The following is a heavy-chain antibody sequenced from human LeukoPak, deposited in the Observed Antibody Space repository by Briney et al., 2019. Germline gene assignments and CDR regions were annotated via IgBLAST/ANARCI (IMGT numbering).Heavy chain of an antibody. CDR2: IYYSGST. D-gene: IGHD5-18*01. CDR1: GGSISSSSYY. V-gene: IGHV4-39*01. Sequence: PSETLSLTCTVSGGSISSSSYYWGWIRQPPGKGLEWIGSIYYSGSTNYNPSLKSRVTISVDTAKNQFSLKLSSVTAADTAVYYCARQRLQRGYSPQGRPLDYWGQGTLVTVSS. CDR3: ARQRLQRGYSPQGRPLDY. J-gene: IGHJ4*02.